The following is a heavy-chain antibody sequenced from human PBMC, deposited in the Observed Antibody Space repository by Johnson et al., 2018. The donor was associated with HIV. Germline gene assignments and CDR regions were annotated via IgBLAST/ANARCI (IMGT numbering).Heavy chain of an antibody. CDR3: AKTPRSHAFDI. CDR1: RFTFSSYA. D-gene: IGHD2-15*01. J-gene: IGHJ3*02. Sequence: QVQLVESGGGLVQPGGSLRLSCVASRFTFSSYALHWVRQAPGKGLEWVAFIRYDGNNKYYAESVKGRFTISRDNSRTTLFLQINSLRAEDTAVYYCAKTPRSHAFDIWGQGTMVTVSS. CDR2: IRYDGNNK. V-gene: IGHV3-30*02.